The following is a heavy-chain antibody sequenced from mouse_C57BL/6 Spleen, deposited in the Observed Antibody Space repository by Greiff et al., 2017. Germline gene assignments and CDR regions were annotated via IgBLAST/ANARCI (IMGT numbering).Heavy chain of an antibody. V-gene: IGHV1-62-2*01. D-gene: IGHD2-3*01. J-gene: IGHJ3*01. CDR1: GYTFTEYT. Sequence: QVTLKVSGAELVQPGASVKLSCKASGYTFTEYTIHWVKQRSGQGLEWIGWFYPGSGSIKYNEKFKDKATLTADKSSSTVYMALSRLTSEDSAVYFCARHENGHDGPDGGFAYWGQGTLVTDSA. CDR3: ARHENGHDGPDGGFAY. CDR2: FYPGSGSI.